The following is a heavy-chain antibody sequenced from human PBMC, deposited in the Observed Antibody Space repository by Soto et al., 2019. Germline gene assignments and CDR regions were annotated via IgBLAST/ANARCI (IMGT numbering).Heavy chain of an antibody. Sequence: SETLSLTCTVSGDSISSSSTSYWGWIRQSPGKGLEWIGSIHYSGSTYQNPSLKSRATISVDTSRNEFSLKLRSVTAADTAVYYCARRNGGSAWYYFDYRGQGTLVTVSS. CDR3: ARRNGGSAWYYFDY. D-gene: IGHD6-13*01. V-gene: IGHV4-39*01. J-gene: IGHJ4*02. CDR1: GDSISSSSTSY. CDR2: IHYSGST.